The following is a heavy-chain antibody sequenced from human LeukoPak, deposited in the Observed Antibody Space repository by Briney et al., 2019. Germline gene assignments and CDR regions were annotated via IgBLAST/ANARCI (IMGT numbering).Heavy chain of an antibody. Sequence: SETLSLTCTVSGGSISTYYWSWVRQPPGKGLEWIGYVYYSGSTEYNPSLKSRVTMSVDTSKIQFSLKLNSMTAADTAVYYCARDLGEDTTMIFFDFWGQGTLVTVSS. D-gene: IGHD5-18*01. CDR3: ARDLGEDTTMIFFDF. V-gene: IGHV4-59*01. CDR2: VYYSGST. J-gene: IGHJ4*02. CDR1: GGSISTYY.